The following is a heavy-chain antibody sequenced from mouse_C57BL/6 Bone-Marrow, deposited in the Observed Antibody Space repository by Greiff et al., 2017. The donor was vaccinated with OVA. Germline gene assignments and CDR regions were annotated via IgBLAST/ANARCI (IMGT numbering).Heavy chain of an antibody. CDR1: GYTFTSYW. CDR2: IYPGSGST. V-gene: IGHV1-55*01. Sequence: VKLQQPGAELVKPGASVKMSCKASGYTFTSYWITWVKQRPGQGLEWIGDIYPGSGSTNYNEKFKSKATLTGDTSSSTAYMQLSSLTSEDSAVYYCARDDWYFDVWGTGTTVTVSS. CDR3: ARDDWYFDV. J-gene: IGHJ1*03.